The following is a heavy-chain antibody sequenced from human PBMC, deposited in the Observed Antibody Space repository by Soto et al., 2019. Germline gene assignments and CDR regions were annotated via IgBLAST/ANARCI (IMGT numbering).Heavy chain of an antibody. CDR3: ARMAAAAPDWFDP. CDR2: IYYSGST. J-gene: IGHJ5*02. CDR1: GGSISSYY. Sequence: SETLSLTCTVSGGSISSYYWSWIRQPPGEGLEWIGYIYYSGSTNYNPSLKSRVTISVDTSKNQFSLKLSSVTAADTAVYYCARMAAAAPDWFDPWGQGTLVTVSS. D-gene: IGHD6-13*01. V-gene: IGHV4-59*01.